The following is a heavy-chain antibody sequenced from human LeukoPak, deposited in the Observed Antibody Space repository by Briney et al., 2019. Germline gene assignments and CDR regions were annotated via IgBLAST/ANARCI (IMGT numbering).Heavy chain of an antibody. CDR1: GGSISSYY. D-gene: IGHD3-22*01. V-gene: IGHV4-59*08. CDR2: IFHSGST. J-gene: IGHJ6*02. CDR3: ARHYYDSSGPHYKNGMDV. Sequence: SETLSLTCTVSGGSISSYYWSWIRQPPGKGLEWIGFIFHSGSTNNNPSLKSRVTISVDTSKNQFSLKLSSVTAADTAVYYCARHYYDSSGPHYKNGMDVWGQGTTVTVSS.